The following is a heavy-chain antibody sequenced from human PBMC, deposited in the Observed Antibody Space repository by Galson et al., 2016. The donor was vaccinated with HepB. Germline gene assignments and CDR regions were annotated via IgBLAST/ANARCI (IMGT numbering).Heavy chain of an antibody. Sequence: SLRLSCAASGFTVSNNYMRWIRQAPGKGLEWVSFIYSGGGTYYADSVRGRFTISRDNAKNSLYLQMNSLRPEDTALYFCARALSTLITRLPGDYWGQGTLVTVSS. J-gene: IGHJ4*02. D-gene: IGHD1-1*01. CDR1: GFTVSNNY. CDR3: ARALSTLITRLPGDY. CDR2: IYSGGGT. V-gene: IGHV3-53*05.